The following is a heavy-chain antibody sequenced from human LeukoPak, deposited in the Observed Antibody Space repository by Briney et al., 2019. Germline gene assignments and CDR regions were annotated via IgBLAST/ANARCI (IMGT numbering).Heavy chain of an antibody. CDR3: ARAVAGRRGIKLDY. J-gene: IGHJ4*02. V-gene: IGHV4-30-2*01. CDR2: IYHSGST. Sequence: SETLSLTCAVSGGSISSGGYSWSWIRQPPGKGLEWIGYIYHSGSTYYNPSLKSRVTISVDTSKNQFSLKLSSVTAADTAVYYCARAVAGRRGIKLDYWGQRTLVTVSS. D-gene: IGHD6-19*01. CDR1: GGSISSGGYS.